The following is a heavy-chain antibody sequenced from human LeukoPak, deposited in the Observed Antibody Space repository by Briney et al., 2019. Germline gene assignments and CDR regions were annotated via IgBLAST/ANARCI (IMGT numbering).Heavy chain of an antibody. V-gene: IGHV1-2*06. D-gene: IGHD3-3*01. CDR1: GYTFTGYY. J-gene: IGHJ4*02. CDR3: ARSGELRFLEWSHDY. CDR2: INPNSGGT. Sequence: ASVKVSCKASGYTFTGYYMHWVRQAPGQGLEWMGRINPNSGGTNYAQKFQGRVTMTRDTSISTAYMELSRLRSDDTAVYYCARSGELRFLEWSHDYWGQGTLVTVSS.